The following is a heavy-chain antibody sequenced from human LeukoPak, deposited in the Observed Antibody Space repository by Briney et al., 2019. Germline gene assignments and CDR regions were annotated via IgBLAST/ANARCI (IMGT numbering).Heavy chain of an antibody. Sequence: SGTLSLTCTVSGGSINNNFWTWVRQPPGKGLEWIGYVHYSESSNYNPSLKSRVTMSLDTSKNQISLRLASVTAADTAVYYCARHKDYGDYFDYWGLGTLVTVSS. CDR3: ARHKDYGDYFDY. CDR2: VHYSESS. V-gene: IGHV4-59*08. CDR1: GGSINNNF. D-gene: IGHD4-17*01. J-gene: IGHJ4*02.